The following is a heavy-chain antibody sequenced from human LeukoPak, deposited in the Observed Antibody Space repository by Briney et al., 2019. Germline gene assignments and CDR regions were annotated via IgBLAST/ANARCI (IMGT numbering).Heavy chain of an antibody. CDR3: AKDREYYYDSSGSPFDI. CDR2: ISWNSGSI. Sequence: GGSLRLSCAASGFTFDDYAMHWVRQAPGKGLEWVSGISWNSGSIGYADSVKGRFTISRDNAKSSLYLQMNSLRAEDTALYYCAKDREYYYDSSGSPFDIWGQGTMVTVSS. V-gene: IGHV3-9*01. CDR1: GFTFDDYA. D-gene: IGHD3-22*01. J-gene: IGHJ3*02.